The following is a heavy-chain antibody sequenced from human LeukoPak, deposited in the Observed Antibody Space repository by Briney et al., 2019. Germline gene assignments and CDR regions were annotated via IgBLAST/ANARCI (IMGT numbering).Heavy chain of an antibody. J-gene: IGHJ6*03. CDR1: GYIFINYG. D-gene: IGHD5/OR15-5a*01. V-gene: IGHV1-18*01. CDR3: ARDRVSWYYMDV. Sequence: ASVKVSCKASGYIFINYGINWVRQVPGQGLEWMGWISTSNGNTKYAKKLQGRVTMTTDTSTSTAYMELRSLRSDDSAVYYCARDRVSWYYMDVWGKGTTVSISS. CDR2: ISTSNGNT.